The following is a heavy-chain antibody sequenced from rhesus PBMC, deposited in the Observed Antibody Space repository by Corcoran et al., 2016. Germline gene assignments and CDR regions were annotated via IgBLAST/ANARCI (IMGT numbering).Heavy chain of an antibody. J-gene: IGHJ4*01. Sequence: QVQLQESGPGLVKPSETLSLTCAVSGGSISDYYYWNWIRQPPGKGLEWIGNIYGKSARTSDPPTLKSRVTISNDTASNQFFLNLSAVTAADAAVYYCARGVAATCRFVYWGQGVLVTVSS. D-gene: IGHD6S26*01. CDR2: IYGKSART. V-gene: IGHV4S9*01. CDR1: GGSISDYYY. CDR3: ARGVAATCRFVY.